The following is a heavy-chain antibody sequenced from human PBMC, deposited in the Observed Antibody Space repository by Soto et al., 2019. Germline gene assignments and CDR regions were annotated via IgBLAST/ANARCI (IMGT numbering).Heavy chain of an antibody. V-gene: IGHV4-30-4*08. CDR3: ARDCISTGCYVFGMDV. D-gene: IGHD2-2*01. CDR2: IYYSGST. J-gene: IGHJ6*02. CDR1: GGSISSGGYY. Sequence: SETLSLTCTVSGGSISSGGYYWSWIRQHPGKGLEWIGYIYYSGSTYYNPSLKSRVTISVDTSKNQFSLKLSSVTAADTAVYYCARDCISTGCYVFGMDVCGQGTTVTVSS.